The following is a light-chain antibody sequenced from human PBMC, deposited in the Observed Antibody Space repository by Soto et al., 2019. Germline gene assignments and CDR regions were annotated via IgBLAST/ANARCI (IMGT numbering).Light chain of an antibody. Sequence: EMQMTASPYTLSASIGDRVTITCGASESIRTWLAWYQHKPGKAPKFLIYDASSLESGVPSRFSGSGSGTEFTLTISNLQPDDFATYYCQQANSFPPTFGPGTKVDIK. V-gene: IGKV1-12*01. CDR2: DAS. CDR1: ESIRTW. CDR3: QQANSFPPT. J-gene: IGKJ3*01.